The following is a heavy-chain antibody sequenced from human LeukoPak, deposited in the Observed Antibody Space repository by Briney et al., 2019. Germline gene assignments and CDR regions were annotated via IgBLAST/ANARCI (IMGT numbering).Heavy chain of an antibody. Sequence: GGSLRLSCAASGFTFSSYAMSWVRQAPGKGLERVSLINDSGGNTYYADSVKGRFTISRDNSKNTLYLQMNSLRAEDTAVYYCAKGPSGSYLVAFDIWGQGTMVTVSS. CDR2: INDSGGNT. D-gene: IGHD1-26*01. J-gene: IGHJ3*02. V-gene: IGHV3-23*01. CDR1: GFTFSSYA. CDR3: AKGPSGSYLVAFDI.